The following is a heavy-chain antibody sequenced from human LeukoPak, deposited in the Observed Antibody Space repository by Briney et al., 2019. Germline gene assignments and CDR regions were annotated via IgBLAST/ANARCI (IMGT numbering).Heavy chain of an antibody. CDR3: ARWLDY. V-gene: IGHV3-21*01. Sequence: GGSLRLSCVASGFTLSSYRMNWIGQPAGKGLDWVASISSGSTSIYYAHSMKGRFTIPRETAKNSLYLQMNSLRAEDTAVYYCARWLDYWGQGTLVTVSS. CDR2: ISSGSTSI. J-gene: IGHJ4*02. D-gene: IGHD3-16*01. CDR1: GFTLSSYR.